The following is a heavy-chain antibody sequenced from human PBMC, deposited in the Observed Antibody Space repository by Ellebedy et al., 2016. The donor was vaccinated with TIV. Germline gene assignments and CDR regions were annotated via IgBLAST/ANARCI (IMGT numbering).Heavy chain of an antibody. CDR2: ISGSGGST. D-gene: IGHD3-10*01. CDR1: GFTFSSYA. V-gene: IGHV3-23*01. J-gene: IGHJ4*02. CDR3: ASLSALWFGEF. Sequence: GGSLRLTCAASGFTFSSYAMSWVRQAPGKGLEWVSAISGSGGSTYYADSVKGRFTISRDNSKNTLYLQMNSLRAEDTAVYYCASLSALWFGEFWGQGTLVTVSS.